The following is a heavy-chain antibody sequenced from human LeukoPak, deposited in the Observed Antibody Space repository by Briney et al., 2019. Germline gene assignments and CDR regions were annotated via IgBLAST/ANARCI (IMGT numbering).Heavy chain of an antibody. CDR2: IYHSGST. J-gene: IGHJ4*02. CDR1: GDTVNTRRYY. V-gene: IGHV4-39*01. CDR3: ARRDIVKGGFDY. Sequence: SSETLSLTCPVSGDTVNTRRYYWGWIRQPPGKGLEWIGSIYHSGSTYYEPSLRSRVTISIYTSRNQFSLNLTSVTTADTALYFCARRDIVKGGFDYWGQGTLVTVSS. D-gene: IGHD3-16*02.